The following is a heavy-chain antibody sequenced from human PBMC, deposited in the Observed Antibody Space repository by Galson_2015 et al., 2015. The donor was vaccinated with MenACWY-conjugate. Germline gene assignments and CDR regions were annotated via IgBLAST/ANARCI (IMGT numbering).Heavy chain of an antibody. CDR1: GFTFSSYA. CDR3: AKWVVSPRGGWYFVL. D-gene: IGHD2-21*01. CDR2: ISGSGGCT. Sequence: SLRLSCAASGFTFSSYAMSWVRQAPGKGLERVSAISGSGGCTYYADSVNGRFTISRHNSKDTLYLQMNSLRAEDPAVYYCAKWVVSPRGGWYFVLCVRCSLVPVSS. V-gene: IGHV3-23*01. J-gene: IGHJ2*01.